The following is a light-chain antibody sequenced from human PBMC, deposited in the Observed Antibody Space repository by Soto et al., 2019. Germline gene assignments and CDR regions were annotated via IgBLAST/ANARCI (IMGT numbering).Light chain of an antibody. CDR1: QNINNY. V-gene: IGKV1-39*01. J-gene: IGKJ3*01. CDR3: QKSYSPCT. CDR2: DAS. Sequence: DIQMTQVPSSLSASVGDRVTITCRASQNINNYLNWYQQKTGKAPNLLIYDASNLQSGVSSRFSGSGSGTDCTLTISILQTEDFAIYYCQKSYSPCTFGPGTKVDIK.